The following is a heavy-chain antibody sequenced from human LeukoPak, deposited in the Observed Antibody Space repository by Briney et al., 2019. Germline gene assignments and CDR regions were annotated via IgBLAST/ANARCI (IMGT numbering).Heavy chain of an antibody. CDR2: IYYSGST. V-gene: IGHV4-39*07. J-gene: IGHJ4*02. CDR3: ARGVGSTYYFDY. Sequence: SSETLSLTCTVSGGSISSSSYYWGWIRQPPGKGLEWIGGIYYSGSTYYKPSLKSRVTISVDTSKNQCSLKLSSVTAADTAVYYCARGVGSTYYFDYWGQGTPVTVSS. D-gene: IGHD3-10*01. CDR1: GGSISSSSYY.